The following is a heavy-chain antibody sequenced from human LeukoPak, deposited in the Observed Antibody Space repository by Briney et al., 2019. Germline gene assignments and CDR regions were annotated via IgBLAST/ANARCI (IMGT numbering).Heavy chain of an antibody. CDR3: ANLVVPAATGAYPTIIDY. D-gene: IGHD2-2*01. V-gene: IGHV3-23*01. CDR2: ISGSGGST. Sequence: GGSLRLSCAASGFTFSSYAMSWVRQAPGKGLEWVSAISGSGGSTYYAGSVKGRFTISRDNSKNTLYLQMNSLRAEDTAVYYCANLVVPAATGAYPTIIDYWGQGTLVTVSS. CDR1: GFTFSSYA. J-gene: IGHJ4*02.